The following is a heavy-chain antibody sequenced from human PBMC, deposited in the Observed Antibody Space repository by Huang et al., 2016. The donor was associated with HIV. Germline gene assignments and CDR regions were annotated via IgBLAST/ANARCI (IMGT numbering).Heavy chain of an antibody. CDR3: ARDPRIQSWLNFFDY. V-gene: IGHV3-74*01. J-gene: IGHJ4*02. CDR1: GFSISSYW. Sequence: GLVQPGGSLRLSCAASGFSISSYWVHWVRQAPGKGLVWVSRINSGRSSTSYADYVKGRFTISRDNAKNTLYLQMNSLRAEDTAVYYCARDPRIQSWLNFFDYWGQGTLVSVSS. D-gene: IGHD3-22*01. CDR2: INSGRSST.